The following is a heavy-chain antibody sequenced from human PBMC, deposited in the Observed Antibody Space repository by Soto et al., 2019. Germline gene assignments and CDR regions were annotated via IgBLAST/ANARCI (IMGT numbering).Heavy chain of an antibody. CDR2: ISSSSSTI. D-gene: IGHD3-22*01. J-gene: IGHJ5*02. Sequence: PGGSLRLSCAASGFTFSSYSMNWVRQAPGKGLEWVSYISSSSSTIYYADSVKGRFTISRDNAKNSLYLQMNSLRDEDTAVYYCARHYAYDSSGYESWFDPWGQGTLVTVSS. CDR3: ARHYAYDSSGYESWFDP. CDR1: GFTFSSYS. V-gene: IGHV3-48*02.